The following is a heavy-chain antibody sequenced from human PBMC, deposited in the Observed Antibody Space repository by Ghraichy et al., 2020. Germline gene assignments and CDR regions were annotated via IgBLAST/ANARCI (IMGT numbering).Heavy chain of an antibody. CDR3: AKDEASTGTAGYGMDV. CDR1: GLVFSSYA. CDR2: IGSSGSNI. J-gene: IGHJ6*02. D-gene: IGHD6-13*01. Sequence: LSLTCAASGLVFSSYAMSWVRQAPGKGLEWVSGIGSSGSNIYYADSVKGRFTISRDNYKHTLYLQMNSLRAEDTAIYYCAKDEASTGTAGYGMDVWGQGTTVTVSS. V-gene: IGHV3-23*01.